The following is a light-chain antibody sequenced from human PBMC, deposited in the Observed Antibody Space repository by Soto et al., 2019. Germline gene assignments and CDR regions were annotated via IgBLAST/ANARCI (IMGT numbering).Light chain of an antibody. CDR1: QTISNT. V-gene: IGKV1-39*01. Sequence: DIQMTQSPSSLSASVGDRVTITCRASQTISNTLNWYQQRPEKPPNLLISASSTLQSGVPPRFSGGGSGTEFTLTISSLQPEDFATYYCQQTYSTPITFGQGTRLEIK. CDR2: ASS. J-gene: IGKJ5*01. CDR3: QQTYSTPIT.